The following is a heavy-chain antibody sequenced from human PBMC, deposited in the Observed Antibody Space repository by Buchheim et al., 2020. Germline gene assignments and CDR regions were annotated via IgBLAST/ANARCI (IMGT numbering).Heavy chain of an antibody. Sequence: VHLVQSGAEVKKPGASVRVSCKASGNTFSSHHVHWVRQAPGQGLEWLGIMDPGGGSTINAQNFQGRVTMTRDTSTSTVYLELSSLTSDDTAVYFCARGADSATFYPPDYWGQGTL. CDR2: MDPGGGST. D-gene: IGHD1-26*01. CDR3: ARGADSATFYPPDY. V-gene: IGHV1-46*03. J-gene: IGHJ4*02. CDR1: GNTFSSHH.